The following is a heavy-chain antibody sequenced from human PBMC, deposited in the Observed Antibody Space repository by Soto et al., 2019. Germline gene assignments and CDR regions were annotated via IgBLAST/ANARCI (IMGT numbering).Heavy chain of an antibody. D-gene: IGHD2-2*02. J-gene: IGHJ4*02. CDR1: GYTFTSYA. Sequence: GASVKVSCKASGYTFTSYAMHWVRQAPGQRLEWMGWINAGNGNTKYSQKFQGRVTITRDTSASTAYMELSSLRSEDTAVYYCAKDPISGVVVPAAIGRPGEPKYYFDYWGQGTLVTVSS. CDR2: INAGNGNT. CDR3: AKDPISGVVVPAAIGRPGEPKYYFDY. V-gene: IGHV1-3*01.